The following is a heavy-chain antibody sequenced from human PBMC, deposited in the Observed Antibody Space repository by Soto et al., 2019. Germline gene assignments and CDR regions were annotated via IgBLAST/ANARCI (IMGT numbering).Heavy chain of an antibody. CDR1: GFTLSTYW. CDR2: IKHDGSEK. V-gene: IGHV3-7*01. J-gene: IGHJ4*02. Sequence: EVQVVESVGGLVPPGGSLRLSCAASGFTLSTYWMTWVRQAPGKGLEWVANIKHDGSEKYYVDSVKGRFTVSRDNAKNSLYLQMNSLRTEDTAVYYCGTADRGTAAGGTVQWGQGTLVTVSS. CDR3: GTADRGTAAGGTVQ. D-gene: IGHD6-13*01.